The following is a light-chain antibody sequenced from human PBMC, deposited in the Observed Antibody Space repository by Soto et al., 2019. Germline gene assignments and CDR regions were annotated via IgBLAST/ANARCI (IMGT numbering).Light chain of an antibody. V-gene: IGLV3-21*02. CDR3: QVWDSSSDHVV. J-gene: IGLJ2*01. CDR1: NSGSKS. CDR2: DDS. Sequence: SYELTQPPSVSVAPGQTARITCGGNNSGSKSVHWYQQKPGQAPVLVVYDDSGRPSGIPERFSGSNSGNTATLTISRVEAGDEADYYCQVWDSSSDHVVFGGGTKLTVL.